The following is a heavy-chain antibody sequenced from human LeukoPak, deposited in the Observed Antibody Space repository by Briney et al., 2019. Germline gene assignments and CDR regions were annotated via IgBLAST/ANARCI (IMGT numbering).Heavy chain of an antibody. CDR1: GFTFSSYE. Sequence: GGSLRLSCAASGFTFSSYEMYWVRKAPAQELEWISYISSSSSTINKAVSVTGRFTTSKDNAKNSVYLQMNNLRSEYSAGYYSSRDMGLDYWGQGTLVTVSS. CDR3: SRDMGLDY. CDR2: ISSSSSTI. J-gene: IGHJ4*02. V-gene: IGHV3-48*03. D-gene: IGHD3-10*01.